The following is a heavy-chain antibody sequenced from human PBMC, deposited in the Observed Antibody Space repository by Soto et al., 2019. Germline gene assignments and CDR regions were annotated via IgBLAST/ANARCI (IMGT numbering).Heavy chain of an antibody. J-gene: IGHJ3*02. V-gene: IGHV1-3*01. CDR2: INAGNGNT. D-gene: IGHD2-15*01. CDR1: GYTFTSYA. CDR3: ARVVLKRKDIVVVVAAFAFDI. Sequence: GASVKVSCKASGYTFTSYAMHWVRQAPGQRLEWMGWINAGNGNTKYSQKFQGRVTITRDTSASTAYMELSSLRSEDTAVYYCARVVLKRKDIVVVVAAFAFDIWGQGTMVTVSS.